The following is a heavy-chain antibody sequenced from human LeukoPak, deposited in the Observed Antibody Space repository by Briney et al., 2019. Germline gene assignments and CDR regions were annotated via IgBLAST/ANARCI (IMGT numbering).Heavy chain of an antibody. J-gene: IGHJ5*02. Sequence: ASVKVSCKVSGYTLTELSMHWVRQAPGKGLEWMGGFDPEDGETIYAQKYQGRVTMTEDTSTDTAYMELSSLRSEDTAVYYCATVRIAVADDSNWFDPWGQGTLVTVSS. CDR3: ATVRIAVADDSNWFDP. CDR2: FDPEDGET. CDR1: GYTLTELS. D-gene: IGHD6-19*01. V-gene: IGHV1-24*01.